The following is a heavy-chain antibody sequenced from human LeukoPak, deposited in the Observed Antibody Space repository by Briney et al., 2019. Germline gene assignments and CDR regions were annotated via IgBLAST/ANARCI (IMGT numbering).Heavy chain of an antibody. J-gene: IGHJ4*02. V-gene: IGHV1-2*02. CDR2: INPNDGNT. CDR1: GYTFTDYD. Sequence: GASVKVSCKASGYTFTDYDMHWVRQAPGQGFEWMGWINPNDGNTYYSQKFQGRVTMTRDTSISTAHMEVSSLRSDDTAVYYCARANFFYCSSNSCLFDYWGQGTMVTVSS. D-gene: IGHD2-2*01. CDR3: ARANFFYCSSNSCLFDY.